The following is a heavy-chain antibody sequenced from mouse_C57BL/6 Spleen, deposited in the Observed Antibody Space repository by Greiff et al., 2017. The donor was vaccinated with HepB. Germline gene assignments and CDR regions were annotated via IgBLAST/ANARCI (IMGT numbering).Heavy chain of an antibody. CDR2: INPSSGYT. Sequence: VQLQQSGAELAKPGASVKLSCKASGYTFTSYWMHWVKQRPGQGLEWIGYINPSSGYTKYNQKFKDKDTLTADKSSSTAYMQLSRLTYEDSAVYYWARSIFYYGNYEGGAMDSLGKGTSVTVAS. CDR3: ARSIFYYGNYEGGAMDS. CDR1: GYTFTSYW. V-gene: IGHV1-7*01. J-gene: IGHJ4*01. D-gene: IGHD2-1*01.